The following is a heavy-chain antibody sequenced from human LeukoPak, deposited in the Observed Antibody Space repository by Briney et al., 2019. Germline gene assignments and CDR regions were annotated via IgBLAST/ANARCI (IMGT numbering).Heavy chain of an antibody. CDR3: ARDSWASAMVGARAYYFDY. CDR2: ISSSSSTI. J-gene: IGHJ4*02. V-gene: IGHV3-48*04. D-gene: IGHD5-18*01. CDR1: GFTFSSYS. Sequence: PGGSLRLSCAASGFTFSSYSMNWVRQAPGKGLEWVSYISSSSSTIYYADSVKGRFTISRDNAKNSLYLQMNSLRAEDTAVYYCARDSWASAMVGARAYYFDYWGQGTLVTVSS.